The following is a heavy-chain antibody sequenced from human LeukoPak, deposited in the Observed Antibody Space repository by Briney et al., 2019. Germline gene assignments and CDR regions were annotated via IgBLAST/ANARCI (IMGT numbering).Heavy chain of an antibody. V-gene: IGHV1-8*01. J-gene: IGHJ4*02. CDR3: ARGRGYGSGSYRY. D-gene: IGHD3-10*01. CDR2: MNPNSGNT. Sequence: ASVKVSCKPSRYTFTSYDINWVRPATGQGLEGMGWMNPNSGNTGYAQKFQGRVTMTRNTSISTAYMELSSLRSEDTAVYYCARGRGYGSGSYRYWGQGTLVTVSS. CDR1: RYTFTSYD.